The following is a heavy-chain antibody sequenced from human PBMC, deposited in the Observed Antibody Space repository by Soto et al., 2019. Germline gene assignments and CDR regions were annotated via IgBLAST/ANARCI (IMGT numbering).Heavy chain of an antibody. CDR2: IYYSGST. D-gene: IGHD3-22*01. Sequence: SQTLSLTCTVSGGSISSYYGSWIRQPPGKGLEWIGYIYYSGSTDYNPSLKSRVTISVDTSKNQFSLKLSSVTAADTAVYYCARNVFFYDSTGFYNWFVPLGQGTLVTVSS. V-gene: IGHV4-59*01. J-gene: IGHJ5*02. CDR3: ARNVFFYDSTGFYNWFVP. CDR1: GGSISSYY.